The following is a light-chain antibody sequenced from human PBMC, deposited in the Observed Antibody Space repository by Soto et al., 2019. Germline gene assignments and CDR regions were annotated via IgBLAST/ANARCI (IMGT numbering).Light chain of an antibody. CDR3: QQANSFPLT. Sequence: DIQMAQSPSFVSASVGDRVTITCRASQDISSWLVWYQQKPGKAPKLLIHATSGLQSGVPSRFSGSGSGTDFTLTLRNLQSEDFATYYCQQANSFPLTFGGGTKVDIK. CDR2: ATS. V-gene: IGKV1-12*01. J-gene: IGKJ4*01. CDR1: QDISSW.